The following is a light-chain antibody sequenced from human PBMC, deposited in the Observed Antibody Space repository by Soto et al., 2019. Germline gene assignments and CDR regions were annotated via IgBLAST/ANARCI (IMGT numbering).Light chain of an antibody. Sequence: EIVMTQSPVTLSVSPGESATLSCRATQSVKNNLAWYQQKPGQAPRLLIYGASTRATGISARFSGSGSGTELTLTISSQQSEDSAVYYCHQYDDWPPWTFGQGTKGEIK. CDR3: HQYDDWPPWT. CDR2: GAS. J-gene: IGKJ1*01. V-gene: IGKV3-15*01. CDR1: QSVKNN.